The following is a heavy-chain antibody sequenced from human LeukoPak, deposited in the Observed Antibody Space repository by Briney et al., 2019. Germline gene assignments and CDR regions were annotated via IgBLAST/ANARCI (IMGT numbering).Heavy chain of an antibody. D-gene: IGHD5-18*01. CDR3: ARGNQPRYSYGQGGVHY. CDR1: GWSFSGYY. V-gene: IGHV4-34*01. Sequence: SETLSLTCAVYGWSFSGYYLSWIRQPPGKGLEWIGEINHSGSSNYNPSLKSRVTISVHTFKNQFYLQLSSVNAADTAVYYCARGNQPRYSYGQGGVHYRGQGTLVTVSS. J-gene: IGHJ4*02. CDR2: INHSGSS.